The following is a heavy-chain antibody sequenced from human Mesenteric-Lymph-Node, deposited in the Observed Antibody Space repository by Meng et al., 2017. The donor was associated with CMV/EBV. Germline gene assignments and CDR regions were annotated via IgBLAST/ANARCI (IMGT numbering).Heavy chain of an antibody. CDR1: GYSFTNYW. J-gene: IGHJ4*02. CDR3: ARDLVL. V-gene: IGHV3-21*01. Sequence: GESLKISCKGSGYSFTNYWIAWVRQMPGKGLEWVSSISSSSSYIYYADSVKGRFTISRDNAKNSLYLQMNSLRAEDTAVYYCARDLVLRGQGTLVTVSS. CDR2: ISSSSSYI.